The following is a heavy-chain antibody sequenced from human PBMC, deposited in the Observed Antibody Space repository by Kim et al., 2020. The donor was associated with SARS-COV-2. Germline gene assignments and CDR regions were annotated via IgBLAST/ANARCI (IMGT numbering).Heavy chain of an antibody. CDR1: GFTFSSYG. Sequence: GGSLRLSCAASGFTFSSYGMHWVRQAPGKGLEWVAVISYDGSNKYYADSVKGRFTISRDNSKNTLYLQMNSLRAEDTAVYYCAKDLEQVLWFGELPDYWGQGTWSPSPQ. CDR2: ISYDGSNK. D-gene: IGHD3-10*01. J-gene: IGHJ4*02. V-gene: IGHV3-30*18. CDR3: AKDLEQVLWFGELPDY.